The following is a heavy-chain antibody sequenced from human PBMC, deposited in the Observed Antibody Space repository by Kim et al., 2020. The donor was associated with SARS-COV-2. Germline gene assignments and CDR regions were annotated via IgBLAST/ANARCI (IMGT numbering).Heavy chain of an antibody. V-gene: IGHV3-23*01. D-gene: IGHD2-21*02. J-gene: IGHJ4*02. CDR2: ISGSGGST. CDR1: GFTFSSYA. CDR3: AKMDRIVVVTAIQAPLDY. Sequence: GGSLRLSCAASGFTFSSYAMSWVRQAPGKGLEWVSAISGSGGSTYYADSVKGRFTISRDNSKNTLYLQMNSLRAEDTAVYYCAKMDRIVVVTAIQAPLDYWGQGTLVTVSS.